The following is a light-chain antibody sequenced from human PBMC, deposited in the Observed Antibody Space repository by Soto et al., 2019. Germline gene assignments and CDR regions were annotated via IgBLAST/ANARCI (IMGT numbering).Light chain of an antibody. CDR1: VSNIGHNH. CDR3: GTWDTGLSAGL. CDR2: DND. Sequence: QSVLTQPPSVSAAPGQNVTISCSVGVSNIGHNHVSWYQQLPRRAPKLLIYDNDKRPSGIPDRFSGSKSGTSATLGITGLQTGDEADYYCGTWDTGLSAGLFGGGTKLTVL. J-gene: IGLJ3*02. V-gene: IGLV1-51*01.